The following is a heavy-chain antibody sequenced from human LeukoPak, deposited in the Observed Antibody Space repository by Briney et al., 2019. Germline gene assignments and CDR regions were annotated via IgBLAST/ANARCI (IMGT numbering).Heavy chain of an antibody. D-gene: IGHD5-12*01. CDR1: GFTVSSNY. V-gene: IGHV3-53*01. J-gene: IGHJ4*02. CDR3: ARASGYSGYDPFDY. CDR2: IYSGGDT. Sequence: GGSLRPSCAASGFTVSSNYMSCVRQAPGKGLGWVSVIYSGGDTYYADSVKGRFTNSRDNSKNTLYLQMNTLRAEDTAVYYCARASGYSGYDPFDYWGQGTLVTVSS.